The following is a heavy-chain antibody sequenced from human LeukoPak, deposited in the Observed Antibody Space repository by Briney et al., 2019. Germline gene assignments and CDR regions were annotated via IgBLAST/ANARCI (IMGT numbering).Heavy chain of an antibody. D-gene: IGHD6-19*01. CDR3: AKRNSSGWYYFDY. CDR1: GFTFRRYA. Sequence: GGSLGLLCEASGFTFRRYAMSWARQAPGKGLEGVSLLSNSGVNTYYANSVKGRFTISRDNSKNTLYLQMNSLRDEDTAIYYCAKRNSSGWYYFDYWGQGTLVTVSS. CDR2: LSNSGVNT. J-gene: IGHJ4*02. V-gene: IGHV3-23*01.